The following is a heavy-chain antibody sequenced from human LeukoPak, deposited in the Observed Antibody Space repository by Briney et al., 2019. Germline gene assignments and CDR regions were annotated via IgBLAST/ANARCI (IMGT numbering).Heavy chain of an antibody. CDR1: GGTFSSYA. J-gene: IGHJ4*02. V-gene: IGHV1-69*13. Sequence: SVKFSCKASGGTFSSYAISWVRQAPGQGLEWMGGIIPIFGTANYAQKFQGRVTITADESTSTAYMELSSLRSEDTAVYYCARVLLGYCSSTSCYPEDIWGQGTLVTVSS. CDR3: ARVLLGYCSSTSCYPEDI. D-gene: IGHD2-2*01. CDR2: IIPIFGTA.